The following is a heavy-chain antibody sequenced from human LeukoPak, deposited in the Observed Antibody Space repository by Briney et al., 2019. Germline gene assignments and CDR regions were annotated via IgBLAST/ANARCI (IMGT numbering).Heavy chain of an antibody. J-gene: IGHJ4*02. D-gene: IGHD3-3*01. V-gene: IGHV1-24*01. Sequence: GASVKVSCKVSGYTLTELSMHWVRQAPGKGLEWMGGFDLEDGETIYAQKFQGRVTMTEDTSTDTAYMELSSLRSEDTAVYYCATARFLEWSALDWGQGTLVTVSS. CDR1: GYTLTELS. CDR2: FDLEDGET. CDR3: ATARFLEWSALD.